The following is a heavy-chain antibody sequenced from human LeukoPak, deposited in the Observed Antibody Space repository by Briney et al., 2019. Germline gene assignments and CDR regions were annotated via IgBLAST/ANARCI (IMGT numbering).Heavy chain of an antibody. CDR2: VGISSGNT. V-gene: IGHV3-11*06. J-gene: IGHJ4*02. CDR1: GFTFSDYS. Sequence: GGSLRLSCAASGFTFSDYSMSWVRQAPGKGLEWISYVGISSGNTKYADSVKGRFTISGDSAKNSVFLQMNSLRVEDTAVYYCARDHRYAFDNWGQGTLVTVSS. CDR3: ARDHRYAFDN. D-gene: IGHD5-12*01.